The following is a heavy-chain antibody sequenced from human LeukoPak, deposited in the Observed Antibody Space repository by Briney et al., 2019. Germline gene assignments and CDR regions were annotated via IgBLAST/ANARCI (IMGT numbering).Heavy chain of an antibody. CDR2: INHSGST. CDR3: ARGLYYYDSSGYYYYYYGMDV. V-gene: IGHV4-34*01. Sequence: PSETLSLTCAVYGGSFSGYYWSWIRQPPGKWLEWIGEINHSGSTNYNPSLKSRVTISVDTSKNQFSLKLSSVTAADTAVYYCARGLYYYDSSGYYYYYYGMDVWGQGTTVTVSS. CDR1: GGSFSGYY. D-gene: IGHD3-22*01. J-gene: IGHJ6*02.